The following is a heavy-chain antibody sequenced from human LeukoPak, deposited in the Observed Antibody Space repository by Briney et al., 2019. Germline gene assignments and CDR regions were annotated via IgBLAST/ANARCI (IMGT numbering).Heavy chain of an antibody. CDR2: ISWDDDK. CDR3: GHRPRAGFSDYFDH. CDR1: GFSLSTSGTG. V-gene: IGHV2-5*02. J-gene: IGHJ4*02. D-gene: IGHD6-25*01. Sequence: SGPMLVKPTQTLTLTCTFSGFSLSTSGTGVGWIRQPPGKALEWLALISWDDDKRYMPSLKTRLTITKDTSKNQVVLTMANMDPLDTATYYCGHRPRAGFSDYFDHWGRGTLVTVSS.